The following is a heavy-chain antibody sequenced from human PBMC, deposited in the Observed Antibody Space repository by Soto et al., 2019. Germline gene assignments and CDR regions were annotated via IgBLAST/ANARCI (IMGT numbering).Heavy chain of an antibody. D-gene: IGHD3-16*01. Sequence: QVQLEXSGXXXXXXXASVKVSCKASGYIFVNYGIAWVRQAPGQGLEWLGWISPYTGNTYYATKVQGRLTLTTDTSTSTAFMELGSLTSADTAVYYCAMVDLYVTPTPQDVWGQGTTVTVSS. J-gene: IGHJ6*02. CDR1: GYIFVNYG. CDR3: AMVDLYVTPTPQDV. CDR2: ISPYTGNT. V-gene: IGHV1-18*01.